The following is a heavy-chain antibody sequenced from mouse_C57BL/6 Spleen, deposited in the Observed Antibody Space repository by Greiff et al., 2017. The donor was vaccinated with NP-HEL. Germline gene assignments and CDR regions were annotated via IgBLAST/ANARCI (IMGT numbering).Heavy chain of an antibody. CDR3: ARDYGNYHYAMDY. J-gene: IGHJ4*01. Sequence: EVKLMESGGGLVKPGGSLKLSCAASGFTFSDYGMHWVRQAPEKGLEWVAYISSGSSTIYYADTVKGRFTISRDNAKNTLFLQMTSLRSEDTAMYYCARDYGNYHYAMDYWGQGTSVTVSS. CDR1: GFTFSDYG. CDR2: ISSGSSTI. D-gene: IGHD2-1*01. V-gene: IGHV5-17*01.